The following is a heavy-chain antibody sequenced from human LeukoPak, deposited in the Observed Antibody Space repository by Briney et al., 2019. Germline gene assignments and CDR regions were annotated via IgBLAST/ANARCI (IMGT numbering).Heavy chain of an antibody. V-gene: IGHV3-30*02. CDR3: ARDQADFWSGYRTSYYYYYMDV. CDR1: GFTFSSYG. J-gene: IGHJ6*03. Sequence: PGGSLRLSCAASGFTFSSYGMHWVRQAPGKGLEWVAFIRYDGSNKYYADSVKGRFTISRDNAKNSLYLQMNSLRAEDTALYYCARDQADFWSGYRTSYYYYYMDVWGKGTTVTVSS. CDR2: IRYDGSNK. D-gene: IGHD3-3*01.